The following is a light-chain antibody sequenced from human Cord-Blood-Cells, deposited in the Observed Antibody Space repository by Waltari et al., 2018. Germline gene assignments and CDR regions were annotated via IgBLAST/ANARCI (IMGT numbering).Light chain of an antibody. CDR3: SSYTSSSTHWV. Sequence: QSALTQPASVSGSPGQSITISCTGTSSDVGGYNYVSWYQQPPGKAPKLMIYEVSNRPSGVSNRFSGSKSGNTASLTISGLQAEDEADYYCSSYTSSSTHWVFGGGTKLTVL. V-gene: IGLV2-14*01. CDR1: SSDVGGYNY. J-gene: IGLJ3*02. CDR2: EVS.